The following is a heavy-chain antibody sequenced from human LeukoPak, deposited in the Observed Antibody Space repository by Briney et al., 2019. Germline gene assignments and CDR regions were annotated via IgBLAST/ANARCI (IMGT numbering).Heavy chain of an antibody. D-gene: IGHD6-13*01. J-gene: IGHJ4*02. V-gene: IGHV3-21*01. CDR2: ISSSSSYI. CDR3: ARGGGPGEYSSSWYYSYYFDY. Sequence: GGSLRLSCAASGFTFSSYSMNWVRQAPGKGLEWVSSISSSSSYIYYADSVKGRFTISRDNAKNSLYLQMNSLRAEDTAVYYCARGGGPGEYSSSWYYSYYFDYWGQGTLVTVSS. CDR1: GFTFSSYS.